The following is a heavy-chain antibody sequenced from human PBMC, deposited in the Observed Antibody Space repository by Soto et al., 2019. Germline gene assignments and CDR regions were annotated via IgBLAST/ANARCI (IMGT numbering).Heavy chain of an antibody. V-gene: IGHV3-23*01. CDR3: AKFKVGPDEEDYYYGMDV. Sequence: GGSLRLSCAASGFTFISYAMSWVRQAPGKGLEWVSAISGSGGSTYYADSVKGRFTISRDNSKNTLYLQMNSLRAEDTAVYYCAKFKVGPDEEDYYYGMDVWGQGTTVTVSS. J-gene: IGHJ6*02. D-gene: IGHD1-26*01. CDR1: GFTFISYA. CDR2: ISGSGGST.